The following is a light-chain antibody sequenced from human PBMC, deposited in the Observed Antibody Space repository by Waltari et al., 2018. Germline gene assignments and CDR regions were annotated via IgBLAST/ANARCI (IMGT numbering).Light chain of an antibody. CDR1: SSDVGTYDY. CDR2: DVT. Sequence: QSALTQPASVSGSPGQSITISCTGTSSDVGTYDYVSWYQQHPGKAPKLMIYDVTKRPSGIANRFSGSKSGNTASLTFSWLQAEDEADYYCSSYTTSSTVYVFGTGTKVTVL. J-gene: IGLJ1*01. CDR3: SSYTTSSTVYV. V-gene: IGLV2-14*03.